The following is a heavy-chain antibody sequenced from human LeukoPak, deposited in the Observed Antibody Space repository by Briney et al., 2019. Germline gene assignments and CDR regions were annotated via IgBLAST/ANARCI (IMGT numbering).Heavy chain of an antibody. CDR2: INPNSGGT. CDR3: ARDSTVVTLYGPNYYFDY. V-gene: IGHV1-2*02. CDR1: GYTFTGYY. J-gene: IGHJ4*02. D-gene: IGHD4-23*01. Sequence: ASVKVSCKASGYTFTGYYMHWVRQAPGQGLEWMGWINPNSGGTNYAQKFQGRVTMTRDTSISTAYMELSRLRSDDTVVYYCARDSTVVTLYGPNYYFDYWGQGTLVTVSS.